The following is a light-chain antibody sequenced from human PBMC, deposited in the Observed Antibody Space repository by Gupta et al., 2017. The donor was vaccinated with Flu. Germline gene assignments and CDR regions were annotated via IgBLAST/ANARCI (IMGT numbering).Light chain of an antibody. Sequence: QSALTQPASVSWSPGQSITISCTGTSSDVGGYNYVSWYQQHPGKAPKLMIYEVSNRPSGVSNRFSGSKYGNTASLTISGLQAEDEADYYCSSYTSSSTLVFGTGTKVTVL. J-gene: IGLJ1*01. CDR3: SSYTSSSTLV. V-gene: IGLV2-14*01. CDR1: SSDVGGYNY. CDR2: EVS.